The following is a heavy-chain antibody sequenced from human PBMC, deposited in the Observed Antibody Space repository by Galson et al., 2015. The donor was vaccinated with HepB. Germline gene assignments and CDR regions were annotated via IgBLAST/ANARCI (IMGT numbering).Heavy chain of an antibody. D-gene: IGHD3-16*01. CDR2: IYYSGST. J-gene: IGHJ4*02. CDR1: GGSISSYY. CDR3: ARGYSPGEYYFDY. V-gene: IGHV4-59*01. Sequence: SETLSLTCTVSGGSISSYYWSWIRQPPGKGLEWIGYIYYSGSTNYNPSLKSRVTISVDTSKNQFSLKLSSVTAADTAVYYCARGYSPGEYYFDYWGQGTLVTVSS.